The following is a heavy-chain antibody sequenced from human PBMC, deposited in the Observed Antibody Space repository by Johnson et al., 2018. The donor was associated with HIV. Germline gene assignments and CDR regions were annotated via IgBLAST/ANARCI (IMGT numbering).Heavy chain of an antibody. J-gene: IGHJ3*02. V-gene: IGHV3-30-3*01. D-gene: IGHD4-23*01. CDR1: GFTFSSSA. Sequence: QVQLVESGGGVVQPGKSLRLSCAASGFTFSSSAMHWVRQAPGQGLQWVALISYDGSIKYYADSVKGRFTISRDNAKNSLYLQMNSLRAEDTAVYYCARRTVVTPGAFDIWGQGTMVTVSS. CDR3: ARRTVVTPGAFDI. CDR2: ISYDGSIK.